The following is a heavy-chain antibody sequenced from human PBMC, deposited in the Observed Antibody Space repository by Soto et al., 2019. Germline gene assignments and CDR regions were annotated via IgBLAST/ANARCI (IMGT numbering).Heavy chain of an antibody. CDR1: GFTFSNAW. V-gene: IGHV3-15*01. CDR2: IRSKTDGGTA. D-gene: IGHD2-2*01. Sequence: EVQLVESGGGLVKPGGSLRLSCAVSGFTFSNAWMTWVRQAPGKGLEWVGRIRSKTDGGTADFAAPVKGRFTISRDDSKNTLYLEMHSLKIEDTAVYHCTTLGYCSATSCYSVLDSWGQGTLVTVSS. CDR3: TTLGYCSATSCYSVLDS. J-gene: IGHJ4*02.